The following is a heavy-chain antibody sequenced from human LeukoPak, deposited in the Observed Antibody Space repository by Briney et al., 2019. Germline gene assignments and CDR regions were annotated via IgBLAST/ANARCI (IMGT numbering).Heavy chain of an antibody. J-gene: IGHJ3*02. CDR2: SYYTGST. V-gene: IGHV4-59*08. CDR3: ARLERRQEAFDI. CDR1: GGPISSQY. D-gene: IGHD1-1*01. Sequence: PSETLSLTCTVSGGPISSQYWSWIRQPPGKGLEWIGYSYYTGSTNYNPSLKSRATISVDTSNNQFSLKLSSVTAADTAVYYCARLERRQEAFDIWGQGTMVTVSS.